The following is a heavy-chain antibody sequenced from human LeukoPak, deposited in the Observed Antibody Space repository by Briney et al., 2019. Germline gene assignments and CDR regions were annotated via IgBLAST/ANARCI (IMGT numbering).Heavy chain of an antibody. V-gene: IGHV4-59*01. J-gene: IGHJ4*02. CDR1: GGSLSNYY. D-gene: IGHD3-10*01. CDR2: ISYSGST. Sequence: PSETLSLTCTVSGGSLSNYYWNWLRQPPGEGLEWIGYISYSGSTHYNPSLNSRVTISVDSSKDQFSLNLTSLTSADTAVYYYARGGGYGSGFGSWGQGTLVTVSS. CDR3: ARGGGYGSGFGS.